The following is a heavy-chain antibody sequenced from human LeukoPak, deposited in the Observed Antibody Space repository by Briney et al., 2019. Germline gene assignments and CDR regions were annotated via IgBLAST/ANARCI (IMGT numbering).Heavy chain of an antibody. CDR2: IYSGGST. CDR3: ARGGLDSSGYVDY. D-gene: IGHD3-22*01. CDR1: GFTFRSYS. V-gene: IGHV3-53*01. J-gene: IGHJ4*02. Sequence: GGSLRLSCADSGFTFRSYSMSWVRQAPGKGLEWVSVIYSGGSTYYADSVKGRFTISRDNSKNTLYLQMNSLRAEDTAVYYCARGGLDSSGYVDYWGQGTLVTVSS.